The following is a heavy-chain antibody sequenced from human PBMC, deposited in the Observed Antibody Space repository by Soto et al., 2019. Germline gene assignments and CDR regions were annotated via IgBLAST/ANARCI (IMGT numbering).Heavy chain of an antibody. CDR1: GGSISSGDYY. Sequence: SETLSLTWSVAGGSISSGDYYWSWVRQPPQKGLEWIGYIHYSGSTYYNPSLKSRVTISVDTAKNQFSLNLSSVTAADTAVYYCARGNDFWSGYSTLTYYGLDVWGQGTTVTVSS. CDR2: IHYSGST. D-gene: IGHD3-3*01. V-gene: IGHV4-30-4*01. CDR3: ARGNDFWSGYSTLTYYGLDV. J-gene: IGHJ6*02.